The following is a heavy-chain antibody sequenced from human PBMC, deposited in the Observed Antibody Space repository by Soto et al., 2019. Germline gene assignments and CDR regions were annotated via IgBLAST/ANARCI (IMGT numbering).Heavy chain of an antibody. V-gene: IGHV3-7*01. Sequence: GGSLRLSCAASGFVFSDYWMNWIRQAPGKGLEWVANIKPDGSEKYYVDSVKGRFTISRDNAKNSLYLQMNRLRVEDAAVYYCARERRAGMDVWGQGTTVTVSS. CDR2: IKPDGSEK. CDR3: ARERRAGMDV. CDR1: GFVFSDYW. J-gene: IGHJ6*02.